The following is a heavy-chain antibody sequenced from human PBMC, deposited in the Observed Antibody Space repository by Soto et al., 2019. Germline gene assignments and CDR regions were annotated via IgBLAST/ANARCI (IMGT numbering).Heavy chain of an antibody. D-gene: IGHD3-9*01. CDR2: ISSSGVST. CDR3: ASAPSTGYADY. CDR1: GFIFSSYA. V-gene: IGHV3-23*01. J-gene: IGHJ4*02. Sequence: GGSLRLSCAASGFIFSSYALNWVRQSPGKGLEWVSTISSSGVSTYYADSVKGRFTISRDNSKSTLYLQMNTLRAEDTDIYYCASAPSTGYADYWGQGTLVTVSS.